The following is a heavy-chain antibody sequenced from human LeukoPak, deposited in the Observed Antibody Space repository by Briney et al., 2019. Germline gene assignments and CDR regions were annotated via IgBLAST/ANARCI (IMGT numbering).Heavy chain of an antibody. CDR1: GGSITSGGYY. Sequence: SQTLSLTCTVSGGSITSGGYYWSWIRQHPGKGLAWIGYIYYSGSTYYNPSLKSRVTISVDTSKNQFSLKLSSVTAADTAVYYCARALLDYSKGYYYYYYMDVWGKGTTVTVSS. CDR3: ARALLDYSKGYYYYYYMDV. CDR2: IYYSGST. V-gene: IGHV4-31*03. J-gene: IGHJ6*03. D-gene: IGHD4-11*01.